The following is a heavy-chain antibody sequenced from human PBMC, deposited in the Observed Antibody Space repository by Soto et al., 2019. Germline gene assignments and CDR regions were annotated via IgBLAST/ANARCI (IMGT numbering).Heavy chain of an antibody. CDR2: INPSGGRT. D-gene: IGHD3-22*01. CDR1: GYTFTXYY. V-gene: IGHV1-46*01. Sequence: ASVKVSCKASGYTFTXYYMHWVRQAPGQGLEWMGIINPSGGRTTYAQKFQGRVTMTRDTSTSTFHMELSSLTSEDTAVYYCAGLYHYDSSGYYDYWGQGTLVTVSP. CDR3: AGLYHYDSSGYYDY. J-gene: IGHJ4*02.